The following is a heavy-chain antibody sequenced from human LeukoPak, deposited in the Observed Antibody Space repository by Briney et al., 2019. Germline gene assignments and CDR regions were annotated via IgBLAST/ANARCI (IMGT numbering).Heavy chain of an antibody. CDR1: GFTLNTYA. D-gene: IGHD3-22*01. V-gene: IGHV3-23*01. CDR2: ISRDGTRT. CDR3: AQDLDSSGYDSGEVD. J-gene: IGHJ4*02. Sequence: PGGSLRLSCAVSGFTLNTYAMNWVRQAPGKGLEWVSLISRDGTRTHYADSVQGRFTISRDDSKNTLYLQMNSLRAEDTAVYHCAQDLDSSGYDSGEVDWGQGTLVTVSS.